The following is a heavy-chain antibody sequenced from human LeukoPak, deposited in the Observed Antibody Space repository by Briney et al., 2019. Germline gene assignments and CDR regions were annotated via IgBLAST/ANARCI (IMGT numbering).Heavy chain of an antibody. CDR2: INPSGGST. CDR3: ARAGVVVVAATRELDP. Sequence: ASVKVSCKASGYTLTSYYMHWVRQAPGQGLEWMGIINPSGGSTSYAQKFQGRVTMTRDMSTSTVYMELSSLRSEDTAVYYCARAGVVVVAATRELDPWGQGTLVTVSS. J-gene: IGHJ5*02. CDR1: GYTLTSYY. D-gene: IGHD2-15*01. V-gene: IGHV1-46*01.